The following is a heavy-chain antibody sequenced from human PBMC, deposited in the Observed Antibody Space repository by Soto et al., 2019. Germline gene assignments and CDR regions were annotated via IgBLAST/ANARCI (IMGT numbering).Heavy chain of an antibody. J-gene: IGHJ6*02. D-gene: IGHD2-21*01. CDR3: ARDYIPFEAPYGMDV. Sequence: PGGSLRLSCAASGFTFSSYGMHWVRQAPGKGLEWVAVIWYDGSNKYYADSVKGRFTISRDNSKNTLYLQMNSLRAEDTAVYYCARDYIPFEAPYGMDVWGQGTTVTVSS. CDR2: IWYDGSNK. CDR1: GFTFSSYG. V-gene: IGHV3-33*01.